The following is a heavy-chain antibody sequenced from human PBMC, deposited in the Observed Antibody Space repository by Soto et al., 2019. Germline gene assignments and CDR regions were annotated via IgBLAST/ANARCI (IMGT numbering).Heavy chain of an antibody. D-gene: IGHD5-12*01. CDR3: AREGNLGRWLQPLDF. Sequence: SETLSLTCTVSGGSISSSGYYWGWIRQPPGTGLEWIAKIYYSESTYYNPSLKSRVTISVDTSKNQFSLKLISVTAADTAKYFCAREGNLGRWLQPLDFWGQGTLVTVSS. CDR2: IYYSEST. J-gene: IGHJ4*02. CDR1: GGSISSSGYY. V-gene: IGHV4-39*07.